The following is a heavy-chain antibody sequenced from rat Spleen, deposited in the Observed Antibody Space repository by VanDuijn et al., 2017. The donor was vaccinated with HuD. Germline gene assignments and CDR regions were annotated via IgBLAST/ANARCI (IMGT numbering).Heavy chain of an antibody. CDR3: AKDMNYYSTYPFYVMGD. CDR1: GFTFNNYW. CDR2: ISPDGGTT. V-gene: IGHV5-58*01. D-gene: IGHD1-2*01. Sequence: EVQLVESGGGLVQPGKSLKLSCVASGFTFNNYWMYWIRQAPGEGLEWISFISPDGGTTYYPDSVKGRFTISRDNAENTVYLQMNSLRSEDTATYYCAKDMNYYSTYPFYVMGDWGQGASVTVSS. J-gene: IGHJ4*01.